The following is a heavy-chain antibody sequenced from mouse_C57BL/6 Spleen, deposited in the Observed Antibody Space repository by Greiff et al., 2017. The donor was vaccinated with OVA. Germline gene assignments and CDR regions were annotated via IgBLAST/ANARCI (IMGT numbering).Heavy chain of an antibody. CDR3: ARPYYGSSYGAMDY. V-gene: IGHV1-4*01. J-gene: IGHJ4*01. CDR2: INPSSGYT. D-gene: IGHD1-1*01. CDR1: GYTFTSYT. Sequence: QVQLQQSGAELARPGASVKMSCKASGYTFTSYTMHWVKQRPGQGLELIGYINPSSGYTKYNQKFKDKATLTADKSSSTAYMQLSSLTSEDSAVYYCARPYYGSSYGAMDYWGQGTSVTVSS.